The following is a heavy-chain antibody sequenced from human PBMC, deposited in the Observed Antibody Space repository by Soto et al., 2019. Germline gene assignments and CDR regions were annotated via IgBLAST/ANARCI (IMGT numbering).Heavy chain of an antibody. V-gene: IGHV4-59*08. CDR2: IYYSGST. J-gene: IGHJ4*02. Sequence: QVQLQESGPGLVKPSETLSLTCTVSGGSISSYYWSWIRQPPGKVLEWIGYIYYSGSTNYNPSLKSRVTVSVDTAKNQFSLKLSSVTAADTAVYYCARHSSAQYSSGWYLYFDVRGQGTLVTVSS. CDR3: ARHSSAQYSSGWYLYFDV. CDR1: GGSISSYY. D-gene: IGHD6-19*01.